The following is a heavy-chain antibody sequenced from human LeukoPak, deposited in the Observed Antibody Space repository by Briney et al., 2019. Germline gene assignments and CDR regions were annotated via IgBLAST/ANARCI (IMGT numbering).Heavy chain of an antibody. CDR3: AKVGWLPRGYSGYDEYYFDY. CDR2: ISYDGSNK. V-gene: IGHV3-30*18. Sequence: GGSLRLSCAASGFTFSSYGMHWVRQAPGKGLEWVAVISYDGSNKYYADSVKGRFTISRDNSKNTLYLQMNSLRAEDTAVYYCAKVGWLPRGYSGYDEYYFDYWGQGTLVTVSS. CDR1: GFTFSSYG. J-gene: IGHJ4*02. D-gene: IGHD5-12*01.